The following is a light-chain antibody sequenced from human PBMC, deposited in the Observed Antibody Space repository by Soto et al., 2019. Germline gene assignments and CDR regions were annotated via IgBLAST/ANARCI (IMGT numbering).Light chain of an antibody. CDR3: SSYTSTISYYV. CDR1: SSDVGDYNF. CDR2: EVT. J-gene: IGLJ1*01. Sequence: QSALTQPASVSGSPGQSITISCTGTSSDVGDYNFVSWYQHHPGKAPKLLIYEVTNRPSGVSHRFSGSKSGNTASLTISGLQADDEADYYCSSYTSTISYYVFGTGTKLTVL. V-gene: IGLV2-14*01.